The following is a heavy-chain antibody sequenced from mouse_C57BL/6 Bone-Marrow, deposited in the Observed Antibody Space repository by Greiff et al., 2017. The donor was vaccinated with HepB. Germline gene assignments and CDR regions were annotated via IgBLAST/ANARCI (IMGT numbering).Heavy chain of an antibody. D-gene: IGHD2-4*01. CDR1: GYTFTDYY. Sequence: EVQLQQSGPELVKPGASVKISCKASGYTFTDYYMNWVKQSHGKSLEWIGDINPNNGGTSYNQKFKGKATLTVDKSSSTAYMELRSLTSEDSAVYYCARRPTMITTGFAYWGQGTLVTVSA. CDR3: ARRPTMITTGFAY. CDR2: INPNNGGT. J-gene: IGHJ3*01. V-gene: IGHV1-26*01.